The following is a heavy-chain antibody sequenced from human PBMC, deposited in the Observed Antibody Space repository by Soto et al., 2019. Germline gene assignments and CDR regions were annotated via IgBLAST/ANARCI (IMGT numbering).Heavy chain of an antibody. J-gene: IGHJ4*02. CDR3: ARVLVLTGIALPGY. CDR2: INAGNGNT. Sequence: GASVKVSCKASGYTFTSYAMHWVRQAPGQRLEWMGWINAGNGNTKYSQKFQGRVTITRDTSASTAYMELSSLRSEDTAVYYCARVLVLTGIALPGYWGQGTLVTVSS. CDR1: GYTFTSYA. V-gene: IGHV1-3*01. D-gene: IGHD3-9*01.